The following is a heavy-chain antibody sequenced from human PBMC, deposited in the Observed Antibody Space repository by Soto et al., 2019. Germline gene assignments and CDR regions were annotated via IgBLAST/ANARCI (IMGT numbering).Heavy chain of an antibody. Sequence: QVQLQESGPGLVKPSQTLSLTCTVSGGSISSGDYYWSWIRQPPGKGLEWIGYIYYSGSTYYNPYLKSRLTISVDTSKNQFSLKLSSVTAADTAVYYCARGQWELLSYFDYWGQGTLVTVSS. CDR1: GGSISSGDYY. V-gene: IGHV4-30-4*01. CDR2: IYYSGST. D-gene: IGHD1-26*01. J-gene: IGHJ4*02. CDR3: ARGQWELLSYFDY.